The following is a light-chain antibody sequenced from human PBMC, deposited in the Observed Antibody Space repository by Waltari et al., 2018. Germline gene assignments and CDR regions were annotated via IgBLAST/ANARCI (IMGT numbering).Light chain of an antibody. CDR2: HAS. CDR3: QQGDSFPPT. J-gene: IGKJ1*01. Sequence: EIQMTQSPSSVSASVGDTVTISCRASQVISTWVAWYQQRPGRAPKLLIYHASSLQSGVPSRFSGSGSGTDFTLTISGLQPEDFGIYYCQQGDSFPPTFGLGTKVEV. CDR1: QVISTW. V-gene: IGKV1-12*01.